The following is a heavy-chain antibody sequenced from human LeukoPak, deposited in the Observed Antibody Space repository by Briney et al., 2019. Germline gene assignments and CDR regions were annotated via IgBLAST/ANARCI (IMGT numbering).Heavy chain of an antibody. CDR1: GFSSSTYG. D-gene: IGHD6-13*01. J-gene: IGHJ4*02. CDR3: ARALLPYSSIYYFDY. V-gene: IGHV3-33*01. Sequence: PGRSLRLSCAASGFSSSTYGMHWVRQAPGKGLEWVAVIWYDESNKYYADSVKGRFTISRDNSKNTLYLQMNSLRAEDTAVYYCARALLPYSSIYYFDYWGQGTPVTVSS. CDR2: IWYDESNK.